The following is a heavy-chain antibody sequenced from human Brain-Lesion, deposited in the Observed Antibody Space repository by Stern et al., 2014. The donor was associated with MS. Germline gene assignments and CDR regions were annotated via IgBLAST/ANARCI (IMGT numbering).Heavy chain of an antibody. V-gene: IGHV3-74*02. Sequence: VPLVESGGGLVQPGGSLRLSCAASGFTFSNYWMHWVRQAPGKGLVWVSRVNNHGRRTSYADSVKGRFTMSRDNAKNTLYLQMNSLRVEDTAIYYCARGERWFDSWGQGTLVTVSS. CDR2: VNNHGRRT. CDR3: ARGERWFDS. CDR1: GFTFSNYW. J-gene: IGHJ5*01. D-gene: IGHD3-10*01.